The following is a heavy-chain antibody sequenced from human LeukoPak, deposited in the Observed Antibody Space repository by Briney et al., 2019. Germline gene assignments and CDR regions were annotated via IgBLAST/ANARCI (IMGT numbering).Heavy chain of an antibody. CDR3: ARLDCSTNNCPYYFDY. D-gene: IGHD2-2*01. J-gene: IGHJ4*02. Sequence: ASVKVSCKASGGTFSSYAISWVRQAPGQGLEWMGGIIPIFGTANYAQKFQGRVTITADESTSTAYMELSSLRSEDTAVYYCARLDCSTNNCPYYFDYWGQGTLVTVSS. V-gene: IGHV1-69*01. CDR1: GGTFSSYA. CDR2: IIPIFGTA.